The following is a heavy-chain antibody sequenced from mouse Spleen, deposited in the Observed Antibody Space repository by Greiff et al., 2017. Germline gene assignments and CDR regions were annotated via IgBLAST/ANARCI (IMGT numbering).Heavy chain of an antibody. J-gene: IGHJ3*01. Sequence: EVQLQQSGTVLARPGASVKMSCKTSGYTFTSYWMHWVKQRPGQGLEWIGAIYPGNSDTSYNQKFKGKAKLTAVTSASTAYMELSSLTNEDSAVYYCTSLFITTATTFAYWGQGTLVTVSA. V-gene: IGHV1-5*01. CDR2: IYPGNSDT. CDR3: TSLFITTATTFAY. D-gene: IGHD1-2*01. CDR1: GYTFTSYW.